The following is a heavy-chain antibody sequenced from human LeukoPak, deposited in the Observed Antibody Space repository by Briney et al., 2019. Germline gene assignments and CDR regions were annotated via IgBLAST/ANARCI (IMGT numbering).Heavy chain of an antibody. CDR1: GYTFTSYD. V-gene: IGHV1-8*01. Sequence: ASVKVSCKASGYTFTSYDFNWVRQATGQRPEWMGWMSPNSGDTGYAQKLQDRVTMTRNTSISTAYMELSSLRSDDTAVYYCARGPPDWGYDYWGPGTLVTVSS. CDR3: ARGPPDWGYDY. J-gene: IGHJ4*02. CDR2: MSPNSGDT. D-gene: IGHD7-27*01.